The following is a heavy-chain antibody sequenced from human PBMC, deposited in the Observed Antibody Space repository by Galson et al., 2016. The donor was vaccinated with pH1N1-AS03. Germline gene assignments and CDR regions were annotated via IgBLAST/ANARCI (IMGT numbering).Heavy chain of an antibody. CDR2: IYTSGST. CDR1: GASISSGSYY. CDR3: ARAGIAAAVGFYYYYYGMDV. Sequence: TLSLTCTVSGASISSGSYYWTWIRQPAGKGLEWIGYIYTSGSTDYSPSLYSRVTMSVDTSKNQFSLKVSSVTAADTAVYHCARAGIAAAVGFYYYYYGMDVWGPGTTVTVSS. D-gene: IGHD6-13*01. V-gene: IGHV4-61*09. J-gene: IGHJ6*02.